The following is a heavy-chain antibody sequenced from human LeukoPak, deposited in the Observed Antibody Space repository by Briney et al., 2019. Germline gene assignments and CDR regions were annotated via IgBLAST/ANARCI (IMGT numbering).Heavy chain of an antibody. D-gene: IGHD3-22*01. CDR3: ARGPRITMIVVVTKFDY. Sequence: SETLSLTCAVYGGSFSGYYWSWIRQPPGKGLEWIGEINHSGSTNYNPSLKSRVTISVDTSKNQFSLKLSSVTAADTAVYYCARGPRITMIVVVTKFDYWGQGTLVTVYS. CDR2: INHSGST. J-gene: IGHJ4*02. CDR1: GGSFSGYY. V-gene: IGHV4-34*01.